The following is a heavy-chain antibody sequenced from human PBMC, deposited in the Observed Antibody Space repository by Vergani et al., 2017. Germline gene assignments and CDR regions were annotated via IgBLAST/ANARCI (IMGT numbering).Heavy chain of an antibody. CDR1: GFTLNTYG. CDR2: IRYDGSSE. Sequence: QVQILQSGGGVVQPGGSLRLSCTLSGFTLNTYGIHWVRQAPGKGLEWVSFIRYDGSSEYYGDSVKGRFIISRDNSKNTLHLQMNSLRADDTAVYYCTKGSRGYTGYFVDYWGQGTLATVSS. D-gene: IGHD5-12*01. V-gene: IGHV3-30*02. J-gene: IGHJ4*02. CDR3: TKGSRGYTGYFVDY.